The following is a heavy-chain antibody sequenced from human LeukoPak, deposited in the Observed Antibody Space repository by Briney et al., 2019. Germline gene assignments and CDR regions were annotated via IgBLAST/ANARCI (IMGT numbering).Heavy chain of an antibody. CDR1: GFTFSDSY. Sequence: GGSLRLSCAASGFTFSDSYMSWIRQAPGKGLEWVSYISSSGSTLYYADSVKGRFTISRDNAKNSLYLQMNSLRAEDTAVYYCARVIQRAGWFDPWGQGTLVTVSS. CDR3: ARVIQRAGWFDP. CDR2: ISSSGSTL. J-gene: IGHJ5*02. V-gene: IGHV3-11*04. D-gene: IGHD5-18*01.